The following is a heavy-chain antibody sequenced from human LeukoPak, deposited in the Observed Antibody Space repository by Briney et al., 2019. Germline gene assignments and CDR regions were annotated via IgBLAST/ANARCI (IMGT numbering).Heavy chain of an antibody. CDR3: ARDVGGYSVNWFDP. CDR2: IIPIFGTA. Sequence: ASVKVSCKASGGTFSSYAISWVRQAPGQGLEWMGGIIPIFGTANYAQKFQGRVTITADKSTSTAYMELSSLRSENTAVYYCARDVGGYSVNWFDPWGQGTLVTVSS. V-gene: IGHV1-69*06. J-gene: IGHJ5*02. CDR1: GGTFSSYA. D-gene: IGHD2-15*01.